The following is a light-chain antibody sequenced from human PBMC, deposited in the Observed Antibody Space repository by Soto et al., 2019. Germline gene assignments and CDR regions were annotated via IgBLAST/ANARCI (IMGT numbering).Light chain of an antibody. CDR1: QGLSSN. CDR3: QQYGSSGT. V-gene: IGKV3-20*01. J-gene: IGKJ1*01. Sequence: IVMTQSPATLSVSPGERVTLSCRASQGLSSNLAWYQQKRGQAPRLLIHGASNRATGIPDRFSGSGSGTDFTLTISRLEPEDFAVYYCQQYGSSGTFGQGTKVDIK. CDR2: GAS.